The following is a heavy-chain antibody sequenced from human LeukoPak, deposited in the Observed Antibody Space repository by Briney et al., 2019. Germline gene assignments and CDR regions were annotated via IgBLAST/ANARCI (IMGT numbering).Heavy chain of an antibody. J-gene: IGHJ4*02. D-gene: IGHD3-22*01. CDR2: ISSSSSYI. CDR3: ASYYYDSSGYYYFNY. CDR1: GFTFSSYW. Sequence: GGSLRLSCAASGFTFSSYWMNWVRQAPGKGLEWVSSISSSSSYIYYADSVKGRFTISRDNAKNSLYLQMNSLRAEDTAVYYCASYYYDSSGYYYFNYWGQGTLVTVFS. V-gene: IGHV3-21*01.